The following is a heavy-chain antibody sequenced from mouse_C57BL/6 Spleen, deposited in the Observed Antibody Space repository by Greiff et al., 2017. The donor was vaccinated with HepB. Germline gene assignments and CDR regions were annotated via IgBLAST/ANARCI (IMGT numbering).Heavy chain of an antibody. J-gene: IGHJ2*01. CDR3: TSYDYDGHFDY. Sequence: VQLQQSGAELVRPGASVKLSCTASGFNIKDDYMHWVKQRPEQGLEWIGWIDPENGDTEYASKFQGKATITADTSSNTAYLQLSSLTSEDTAVYYCTSYDYDGHFDYWGQGTTLTVSS. D-gene: IGHD2-4*01. V-gene: IGHV14-4*01. CDR1: GFNIKDDY. CDR2: IDPENGDT.